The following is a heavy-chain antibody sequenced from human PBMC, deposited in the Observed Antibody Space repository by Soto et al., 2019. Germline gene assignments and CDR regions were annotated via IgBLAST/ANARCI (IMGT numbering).Heavy chain of an antibody. CDR1: GFTFSDHH. Sequence: PGGSLRLSCAASGFTFSDHHMDWVRQAPGKGLEWVGRARNKAHSYTTAYAASVKGRFTISRDNPKNTLFLQMDSLRAEDTAVYYCARSAGKGGLAAPIDNWGQGTLVTVSS. CDR3: ARSAGKGGLAAPIDN. CDR2: ARNKAHSYTT. D-gene: IGHD6-13*01. V-gene: IGHV3-72*01. J-gene: IGHJ4*02.